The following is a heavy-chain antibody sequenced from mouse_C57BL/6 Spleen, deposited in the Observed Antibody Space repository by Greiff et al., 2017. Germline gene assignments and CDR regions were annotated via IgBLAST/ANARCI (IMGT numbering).Heavy chain of an antibody. V-gene: IGHV1-52*01. D-gene: IGHD2-5*01. Sequence: VQLQQPGAELVRPGSSVKLSCKASGYTFTSYWMHWVKQRPIQGLEWIGNIDPSDSETHYNQKFKDKATLTVDKSSSTAYMQLSSLTSEDSAVYYCARKESNPWYFDVWGTGTTVTVSS. CDR1: GYTFTSYW. CDR3: ARKESNPWYFDV. J-gene: IGHJ1*03. CDR2: IDPSDSET.